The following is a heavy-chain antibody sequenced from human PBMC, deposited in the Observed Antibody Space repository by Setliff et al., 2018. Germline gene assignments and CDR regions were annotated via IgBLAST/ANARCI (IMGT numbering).Heavy chain of an antibody. V-gene: IGHV1-46*01. J-gene: IGHJ4*02. D-gene: IGHD3-22*01. CDR3: ARGYYDSYARYYVVGDY. Sequence: ASVKVSCKASGYTFTNHYMHWVRQAPGQGLEWMGMINPGGGSTTYAQKFQGRVTLTRDTSTSTVYMELSSLRTEDTAVYYCARGYYDSYARYYVVGDYWGQGTPVTVSS. CDR2: INPGGGST. CDR1: GYTFTNHY.